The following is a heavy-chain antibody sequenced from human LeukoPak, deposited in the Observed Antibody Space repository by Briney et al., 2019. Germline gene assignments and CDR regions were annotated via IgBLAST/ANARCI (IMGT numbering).Heavy chain of an antibody. CDR1: GFTFSSYG. J-gene: IGHJ4*02. CDR3: ARIYGSGYAGDY. V-gene: IGHV3-30*03. Sequence: GGSLRLSCAASGFTFSSYGMHWVRQAPGKGLEWVAVISYDGSNKYYADSVKGRFTISRDNSKNTLYLQMNSLRAEDTAVYYCARIYGSGYAGDYWGQGTLVTVSS. CDR2: ISYDGSNK. D-gene: IGHD5-18*01.